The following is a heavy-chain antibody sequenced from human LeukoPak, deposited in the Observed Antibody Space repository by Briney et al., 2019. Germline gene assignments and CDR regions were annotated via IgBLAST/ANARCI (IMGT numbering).Heavy chain of an antibody. D-gene: IGHD3-10*01. CDR3: ARGGSGSPLDY. CDR1: GFTFSDHY. Sequence: GGSLRLSCAASGFTFSDHYMDWVRQAPGKGLEWVGHTKTKARSYTTEYAASVEGRFTISRDDSKNSLYLQMNSLKTEDTAVYYCARGGSGSPLDYWGQGTLVTVSS. J-gene: IGHJ4*02. V-gene: IGHV3-72*01. CDR2: TKTKARSYTT.